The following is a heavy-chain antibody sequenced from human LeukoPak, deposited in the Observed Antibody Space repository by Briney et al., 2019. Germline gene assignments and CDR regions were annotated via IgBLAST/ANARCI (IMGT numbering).Heavy chain of an antibody. D-gene: IGHD5-12*01. CDR3: ASIFGGYDPDAFDI. Sequence: GASVKVSRKASGYTFTSYGISWVRQAPGQGLEWMGWINPNSGGTNYAQKFQGRVTMTRDTSISTAYMELSRLRSDDTAVYYCASIFGGYDPDAFDIWGQGTMVTVSS. CDR2: INPNSGGT. V-gene: IGHV1-2*02. J-gene: IGHJ3*02. CDR1: GYTFTSYG.